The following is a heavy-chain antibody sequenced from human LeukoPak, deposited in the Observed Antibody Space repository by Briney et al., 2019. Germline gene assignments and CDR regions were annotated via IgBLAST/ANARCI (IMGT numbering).Heavy chain of an antibody. J-gene: IGHJ6*03. V-gene: IGHV3-23*01. CDR2: ISGSAYST. CDR1: GFTFSSYA. D-gene: IGHD5-24*01. CDR3: AKNIWTEMATIYYYMDV. Sequence: GSLRLSCAASGFTFSSYAMSWVRQAPGKGLEWVSAISGSAYSTYYADSVKGRFTISRDNSKNTLYLQMNSLRAEHTAVYYCAKNIWTEMATIYYYMDVWGKGTTVTVSS.